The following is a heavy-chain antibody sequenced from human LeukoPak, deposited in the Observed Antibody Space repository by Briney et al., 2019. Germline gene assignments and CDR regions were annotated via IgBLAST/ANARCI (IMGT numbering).Heavy chain of an antibody. CDR3: ARFRGSYYAYDY. J-gene: IGHJ4*02. D-gene: IGHD1-26*01. Sequence: ASVKVSCKASGYTFSTYAIHWVRQAPGQRLEWMGWINGGNGNTIYSQKLQGRVTITRDTSASTAYMELSSLRSEDTAVYYCARFRGSYYAYDYWGQGTLVTVSS. V-gene: IGHV1-3*01. CDR1: GYTFSTYA. CDR2: INGGNGNT.